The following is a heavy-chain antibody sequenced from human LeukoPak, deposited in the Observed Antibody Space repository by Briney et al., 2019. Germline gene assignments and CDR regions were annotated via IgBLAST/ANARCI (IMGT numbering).Heavy chain of an antibody. J-gene: IGHJ4*02. CDR1: GYPFTSYG. CDR3: ARSPTVATSPPSD. V-gene: IGHV1-18*01. D-gene: IGHD4-17*01. CDR2: ISAYNGNT. Sequence: ASVKISFKASGYPFTSYGISWVRPAPGQGLEWMGWISAYNGNTNYAQKLQGRVTMTTDTSTSTAYMELRSLRSDDTAVYYCARSPTVATSPPSDWGQGTLVTVSS.